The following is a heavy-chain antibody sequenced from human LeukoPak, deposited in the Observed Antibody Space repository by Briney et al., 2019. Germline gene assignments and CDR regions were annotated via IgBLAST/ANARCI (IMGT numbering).Heavy chain of an antibody. D-gene: IGHD6-13*01. CDR1: GGSISSSNW. CDR3: STSSWLRDANFDY. CDR2: IFHSGSA. V-gene: IGHV4-4*02. J-gene: IGHJ4*02. Sequence: SETLSLTCAVSGGSISSSNWWSWVRQPPGKGLEWIGEIFHSGSANYNPSLKSRVTISLHPSKNQFSLKLPSVTAADSAVYYCSTSSWLRDANFDYWAREPWSPSPQ.